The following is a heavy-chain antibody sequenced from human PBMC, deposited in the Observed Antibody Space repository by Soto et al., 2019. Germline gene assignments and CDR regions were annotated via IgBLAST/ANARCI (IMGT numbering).Heavy chain of an antibody. D-gene: IGHD5-12*01. V-gene: IGHV3-33*01. CDR1: GFTFSSYG. J-gene: IGHJ4*02. Sequence: QVQLVESGGGVVQPGRSLRLSCAESGFTFSSYGMHWVRQAPGKGLEWVAVIWYDGSNKYYADSVKGRFTISRDNSKNTLYLQLNSLRAEDTAVYYCARERWLQLGGDYWGQGTLVTVSS. CDR3: ARERWLQLGGDY. CDR2: IWYDGSNK.